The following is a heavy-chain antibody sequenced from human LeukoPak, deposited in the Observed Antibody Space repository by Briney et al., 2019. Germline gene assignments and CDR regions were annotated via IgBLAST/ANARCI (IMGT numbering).Heavy chain of an antibody. Sequence: GESLKISCKGSGYSFTSYWIGWVRQIPGKGLEWMGIIYPGDSDTRYSPSLQGQVTISADKSISTAYLQWSSLKASDTAMYYCARYEPFIAGQAYDFWGQGTLVPSPQ. V-gene: IGHV5-51*01. D-gene: IGHD6-13*01. J-gene: IGHJ4*02. CDR2: IYPGDSDT. CDR1: GYSFTSYW. CDR3: ARYEPFIAGQAYDF.